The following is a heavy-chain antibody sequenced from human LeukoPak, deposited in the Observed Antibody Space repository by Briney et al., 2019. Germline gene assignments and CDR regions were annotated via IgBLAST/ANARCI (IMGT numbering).Heavy chain of an antibody. J-gene: IGHJ2*01. V-gene: IGHV4-38-2*02. CDR2: IYYSGST. Sequence: PSETLSLTCTVSGYSISSGYYWGWIRQPPGKGLEWIGYIYYSGSTNYNPSLKSRVTISVDTSKNQFSLKLSSVTAADTAVYYCARCERIAVAGTNHWYFDLWGRGTLVTVSS. CDR3: ARCERIAVAGTNHWYFDL. CDR1: GYSISSGYY. D-gene: IGHD6-19*01.